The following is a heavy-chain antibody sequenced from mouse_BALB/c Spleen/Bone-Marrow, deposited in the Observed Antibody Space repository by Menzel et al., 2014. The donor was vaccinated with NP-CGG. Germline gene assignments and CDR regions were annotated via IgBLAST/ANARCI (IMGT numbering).Heavy chain of an antibody. V-gene: IGHV14-3*02. Sequence: VQLQQCGAELVKPGASAKLSCTAFGFNIKDKYMHWVKQRPEQGLEWIGRIDPANGNTKYDPKFQGKATITADTSSNTAYLQLSSLTSEDTAVYYCARWEYYAMDYWGQGTSVTVSS. CDR2: IDPANGNT. CDR1: GFNIKDKY. D-gene: IGHD4-1*01. J-gene: IGHJ4*01. CDR3: ARWEYYAMDY.